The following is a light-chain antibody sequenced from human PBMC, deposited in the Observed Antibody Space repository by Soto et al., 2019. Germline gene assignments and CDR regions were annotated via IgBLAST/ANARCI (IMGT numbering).Light chain of an antibody. CDR2: EES. V-gene: IGKV1-9*01. J-gene: IGKJ4*01. Sequence: DINLTRPPSFLSASVGDRVTFTGRPLQAVPNNMAWYQQKPGKPPKLLIYEESTLHSGVPSRFSGRKSGTQFTLTIDSLQPEDFATYYCQQVKTYPRTFGGGTKVEIK. CDR1: QAVPNN. CDR3: QQVKTYPRT.